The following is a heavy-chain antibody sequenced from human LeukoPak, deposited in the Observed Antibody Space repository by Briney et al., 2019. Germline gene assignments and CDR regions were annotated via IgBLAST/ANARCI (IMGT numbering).Heavy chain of an antibody. CDR1: GYTFTNYG. V-gene: IGHV1-18*01. D-gene: IGHD3-16*02. J-gene: IGHJ4*02. CDR2: ISAYNGNT. CDR3: ARDIVPDY. Sequence: ASVKVSCQASGYTFTNYGISWVRQAPGQGLEWMGWISAYNGNTNYVQTLQGRVTMTTDTSTSTAYMELRSLRSDHTAVYYCARDIVPDYWGQGSLVTVSS.